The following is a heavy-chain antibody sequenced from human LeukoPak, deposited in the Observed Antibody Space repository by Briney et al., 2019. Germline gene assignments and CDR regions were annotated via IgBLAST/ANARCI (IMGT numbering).Heavy chain of an antibody. J-gene: IGHJ4*02. V-gene: IGHV3-21*01. CDR2: ISSSSSYI. Sequence: PGGSLRLSCAASGFAFSTYWMSWVRQTPGKGLEWVSSISSSSSYIYYADSVKGRFTISRDNAKNSLYLQMNSLRAEDTAVYYCARDQDKIAAAGTGSGYWGQGTLVTVSS. D-gene: IGHD6-13*01. CDR1: GFAFSTYW. CDR3: ARDQDKIAAAGTGSGY.